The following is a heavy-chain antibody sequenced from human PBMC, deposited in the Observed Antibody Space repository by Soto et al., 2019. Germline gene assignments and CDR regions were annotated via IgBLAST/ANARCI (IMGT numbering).Heavy chain of an antibody. CDR1: GFTFSSYW. V-gene: IGHV3-7*01. Sequence: GGSLRLSCAASGFTFSSYWMSWVRQAPGKGLEWVANIKQDGSEKYYADSVKGRFTISRDNAKNSLYLQMNSLRAEDTAVYYCARDRTGVAGTRPLGYWGQGTLVTVSS. CDR2: IKQDGSEK. J-gene: IGHJ4*02. CDR3: ARDRTGVAGTRPLGY. D-gene: IGHD6-19*01.